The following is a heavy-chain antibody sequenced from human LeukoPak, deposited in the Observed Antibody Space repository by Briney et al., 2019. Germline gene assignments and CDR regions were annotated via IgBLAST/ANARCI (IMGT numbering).Heavy chain of an antibody. CDR3: ATGGFVGIYRYRGPPDDY. CDR1: GYTLTQLS. Sequence: ASVKVCCKVSGYTLTQLSMHWVRQAPGKGRGWMGGFDPEDGGTIYAQKFQGRVTMTEDTSTDTAYMELSSVRSEDTAVYYCATGGFVGIYRYRGPPDDYWGQGTLVTVSS. J-gene: IGHJ4*02. V-gene: IGHV1-24*01. CDR2: FDPEDGGT. D-gene: IGHD3-16*02.